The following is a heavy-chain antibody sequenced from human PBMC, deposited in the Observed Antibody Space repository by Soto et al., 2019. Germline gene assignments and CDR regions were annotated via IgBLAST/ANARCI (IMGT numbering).Heavy chain of an antibody. CDR2: IERDDDDK. CDR1: GFSLTSPGMC. V-gene: IGHV2-70*13. D-gene: IGHD1-20*01. Sequence: ESGPTLGEPTETLTLTCTFSGFSLTSPGMCVSWIRQSPGKALEWLALIERDDDDKYYSTSLKTRLTISKDTRKNQVVLTMANMEPADTATYYCARSIRGPRRFNGMDVWGQGTTVTVSS. CDR3: ARSIRGPRRFNGMDV. J-gene: IGHJ6*02.